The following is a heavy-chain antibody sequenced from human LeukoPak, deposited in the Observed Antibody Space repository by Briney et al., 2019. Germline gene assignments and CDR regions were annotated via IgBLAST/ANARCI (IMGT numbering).Heavy chain of an antibody. CDR1: GGTFSSYA. J-gene: IGHJ3*02. CDR3: ARGPDSSSWYRGGAFDM. V-gene: IGHV1-69*04. Sequence: ALVKVSCKASGGTFSSYAINWVRQAPGQGLEWMGRIIPILGIANYAQKFQGRVTITADKSTSTAYMELSRLRSEDTAVYYCARGPDSSSWYRGGAFDMWGQGTMVTVSS. D-gene: IGHD6-13*01. CDR2: IIPILGIA.